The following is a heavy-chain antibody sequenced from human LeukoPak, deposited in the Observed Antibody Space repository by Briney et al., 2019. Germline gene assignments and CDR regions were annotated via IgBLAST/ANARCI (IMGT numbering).Heavy chain of an antibody. Sequence: KFQGRVTITRDTSASTAYMELSSLRSEDTAVYYCARDRTVAGYFDYWGQGTLVTVSS. D-gene: IGHD6-19*01. V-gene: IGHV1-3*01. CDR3: ARDRTVAGYFDY. J-gene: IGHJ4*02.